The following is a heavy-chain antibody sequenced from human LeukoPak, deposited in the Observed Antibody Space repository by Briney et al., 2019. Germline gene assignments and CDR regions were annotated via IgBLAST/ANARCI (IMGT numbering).Heavy chain of an antibody. CDR1: GFTFTNHS. V-gene: IGHV3-23*01. Sequence: GESLRLACAASGFTFTNHSMAWVRLAPGKGLEWVSTISNSGASTYYADSVKGWFTISRDNSRNTTYLQMDSLRDDDTGVYFCARTPSIDGYSHIDFWGQGALVPV. D-gene: IGHD5-12*01. CDR2: ISNSGAST. CDR3: ARTPSIDGYSHIDF. J-gene: IGHJ4*02.